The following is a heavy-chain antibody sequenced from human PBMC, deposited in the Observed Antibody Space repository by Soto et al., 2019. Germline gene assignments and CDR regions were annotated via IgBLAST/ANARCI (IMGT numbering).Heavy chain of an antibody. CDR3: ARDRFPFPLPNWFDP. V-gene: IGHV4-4*07. CDR2: IYTSGST. J-gene: IGHJ5*02. CDR1: GGSISSYY. Sequence: PSETLSLTCTVSGGSISSYYWSWIRQPAGKGLEWIGRIYTSGSTNYNPSLKSRVTMSVDTSKNQFSLKLSSVTAADTAGYYCARDRFPFPLPNWFDPWGQGTLVTVSS.